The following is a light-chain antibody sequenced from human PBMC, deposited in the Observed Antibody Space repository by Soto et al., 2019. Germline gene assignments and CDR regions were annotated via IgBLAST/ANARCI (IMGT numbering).Light chain of an antibody. CDR3: QSYDSSLSRHV. CDR2: TNT. Sequence: QSVLTQPPSVSGAPGQRVTISCTGGSSNFGAGYDVHWYQQLPGTAPKLLIYTNTNRPSGVPDRFSGSKCGTSASLTITGLQAEDEADYYCQSYDSSLSRHVFGAGTKVTVL. V-gene: IGLV1-40*01. J-gene: IGLJ1*01. CDR1: SSNFGAGYD.